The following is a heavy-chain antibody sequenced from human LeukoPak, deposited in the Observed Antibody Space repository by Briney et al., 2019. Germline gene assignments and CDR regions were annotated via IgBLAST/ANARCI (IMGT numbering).Heavy chain of an antibody. CDR3: ARYSYGLVEGNWFDP. Sequence: SETLSLTCTVSGGSISSSSYYWGWIRQPPGKGLEWIGSIYYSGNTYYNPSLKSRVTISVDTSKNQFSLKLSSVTAADTAVYYCARYSYGLVEGNWFDPWGQGTLVTVSS. CDR1: GGSISSSSYY. J-gene: IGHJ5*02. CDR2: IYYSGNT. V-gene: IGHV4-39*07. D-gene: IGHD5-18*01.